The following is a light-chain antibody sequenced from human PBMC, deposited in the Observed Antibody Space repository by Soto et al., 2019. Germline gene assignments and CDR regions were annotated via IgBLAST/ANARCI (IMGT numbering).Light chain of an antibody. CDR1: QSISSY. V-gene: IGKV1-39*01. J-gene: IGKJ2*01. CDR3: HQTYSALYT. Sequence: DIQMTQSPSSLSASVGDRVTITCRASQSISSYLNWYQQKPGKAPKLLIYAASTLQSGVPSMFSGSGSGTYFTLTISNLQPEDFATYFCHQTYSALYTFGQGTKLEIK. CDR2: AAS.